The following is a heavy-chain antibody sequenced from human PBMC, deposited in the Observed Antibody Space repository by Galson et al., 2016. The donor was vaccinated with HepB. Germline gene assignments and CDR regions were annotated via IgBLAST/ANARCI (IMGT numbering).Heavy chain of an antibody. V-gene: IGHV4-4*02. D-gene: IGHD2-15*01. J-gene: IGHJ3*02. CDR1: GASISSANW. Sequence: SETLSLTCDVSGASISSANWWSWVRQPPGKGLEWIGEVFHSGITNYSPSLKSRVTISVDTSKNQFSLKLNSVTAADTAVYYCARPILSRRYAFDIWGQGTMVIVSS. CDR2: VFHSGIT. CDR3: ARPILSRRYAFDI.